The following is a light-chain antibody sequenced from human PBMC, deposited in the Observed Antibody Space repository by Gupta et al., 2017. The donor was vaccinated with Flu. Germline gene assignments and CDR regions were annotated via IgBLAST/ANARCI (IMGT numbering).Light chain of an antibody. V-gene: IGKV1-39*01. CDR2: AAS. J-gene: IGKJ1*01. CDR3: QQNYSTPLT. CDR1: QSITSY. Sequence: DVKMTQSPSSMSASVGDRLTSTCRSSQSITSYLNWYQQKPGKAPKLLIYAASTLQSGVPYRFSGSGSGTDFTLTISRLQPEDFATYYCQQNYSTPLTFGQGTKVEIK.